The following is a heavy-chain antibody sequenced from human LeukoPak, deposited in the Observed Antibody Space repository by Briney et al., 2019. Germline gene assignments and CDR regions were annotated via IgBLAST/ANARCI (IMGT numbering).Heavy chain of an antibody. V-gene: IGHV3-13*01. Sequence: GGSLRLSCTASGFTLGSHDMHWVRQIPGQGLEWVAAVSSGFHAFFADSVQGRFTVSREDVRNSLYLQMNSLRAGDTAVYYCVREARGYHYTYFDYWGQGTLVTVSS. CDR1: GFTLGSHD. CDR3: VREARGYHYTYFDY. CDR2: VSSGFHA. D-gene: IGHD5-18*01. J-gene: IGHJ4*02.